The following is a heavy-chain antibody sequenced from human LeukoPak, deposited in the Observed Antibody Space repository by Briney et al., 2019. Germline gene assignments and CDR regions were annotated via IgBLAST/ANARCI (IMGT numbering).Heavy chain of an antibody. CDR3: ARRTTMVRGVPFDY. J-gene: IGHJ4*02. D-gene: IGHD3-10*01. CDR2: IYYSGST. V-gene: IGHV4-39*01. CDR1: GGSISSSSYY. Sequence: PSETLSLTCTVSGGSISSSSYYWGWIRQPPGKGLEWIGSIYYSGSTYYNPSLKSRVTISVDTSKNQFSLKLSSVTAADTAVYYCARRTTMVRGVPFDYWGQGTLVTVSS.